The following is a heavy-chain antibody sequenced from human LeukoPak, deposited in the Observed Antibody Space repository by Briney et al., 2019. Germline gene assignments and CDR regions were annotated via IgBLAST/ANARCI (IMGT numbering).Heavy chain of an antibody. CDR2: IYYSGST. CDR3: ARHGYSSGSLAWFDP. Sequence: PSETLSLTCTVAGGSISSYYWSWIRQPPGKGLEWIGYIYYSGSTNYNPSLKSRVTISVDTSKNQFSLKLSSVTAADTAVYYCARHGYSSGSLAWFDPWGQGTQVTVSS. D-gene: IGHD6-19*01. J-gene: IGHJ5*02. V-gene: IGHV4-59*01. CDR1: GGSISSYY.